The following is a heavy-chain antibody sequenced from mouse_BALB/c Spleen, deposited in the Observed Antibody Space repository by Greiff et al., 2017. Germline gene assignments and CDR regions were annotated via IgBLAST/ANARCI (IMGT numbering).Heavy chain of an antibody. CDR3: TSDGTTVVGPYFDV. D-gene: IGHD1-1*01. Sequence: QVQLQQPGAELVRPGASVKLSCKASGYTFTSYWINWVKQRPGQGLEWIGNIYPSDSYTNYNQKFKGKATLTVDKSSSTAYMQLSSPTSEDSAVYYCTSDGTTVVGPYFDVWGAGTTVTVSS. CDR2: IYPSDSYT. J-gene: IGHJ1*01. V-gene: IGHV1-69*02. CDR1: GYTFTSYW.